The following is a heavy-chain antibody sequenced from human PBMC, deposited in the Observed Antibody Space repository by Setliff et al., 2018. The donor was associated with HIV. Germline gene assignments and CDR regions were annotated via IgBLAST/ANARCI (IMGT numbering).Heavy chain of an antibody. J-gene: IGHJ6*03. CDR1: GGSISSSSYY. V-gene: IGHV4-39*01. Sequence: PSETLSLTCTVSGGSISSSSYYWGWIRQPPGKGLEWIGSIYYSGSTYYNPSLKSRVTISVDTSKNQFSLKLSSVTAADTAVYYCASPGRRRGYCSSTSCCDEVLYYYYYMDVWGKGTTVTVSS. CDR2: IYYSGST. CDR3: ASPGRRRGYCSSTSCCDEVLYYYYYMDV. D-gene: IGHD2-2*01.